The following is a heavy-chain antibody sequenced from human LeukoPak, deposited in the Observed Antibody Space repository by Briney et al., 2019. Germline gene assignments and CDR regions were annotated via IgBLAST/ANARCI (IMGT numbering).Heavy chain of an antibody. CDR1: GGSISSSSYY. Sequence: PSETLSFTCTVSGGSISSSSYYWGWIRQPPGKGLEWIGSIYYSGSTYYNPSFKSRVTISVDTSKNQFSLKLSSVTAADTAVYYCARGKLLDVIAEYYFDYWGQGTLVTVSS. V-gene: IGHV4-39*01. CDR2: IYYSGST. CDR3: ARGKLLDVIAEYYFDY. J-gene: IGHJ4*02. D-gene: IGHD1-26*01.